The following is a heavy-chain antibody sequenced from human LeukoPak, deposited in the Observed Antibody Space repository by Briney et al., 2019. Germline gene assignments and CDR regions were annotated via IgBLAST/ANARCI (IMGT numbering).Heavy chain of an antibody. J-gene: IGHJ5*02. CDR1: GGSISSSNHY. D-gene: IGHD2-15*01. CDR2: IYYSGRT. Sequence: SETLSLTRTVSGGSISSSNHYWGWIRQPPGKRLECIGSIYYSGRTYSNPSLKSRVTISVDTSKNQFSLKLSSVTAADTAVYYCARWLGGTRYCSGGSCYSVDRGGFDPWGQGTLVTVSS. CDR3: ARWLGGTRYCSGGSCYSVDRGGFDP. V-gene: IGHV4-39*07.